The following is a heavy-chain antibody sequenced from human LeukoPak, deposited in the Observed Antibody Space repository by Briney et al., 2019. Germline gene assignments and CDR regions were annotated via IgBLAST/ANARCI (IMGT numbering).Heavy chain of an antibody. J-gene: IGHJ6*02. V-gene: IGHV4-38-2*02. Sequence: SETLSLTCTVSGYSISSGYYWGWIRQPPGKGLEWLASIYHSGTIYYNPSLKSRVTISVDTSKNQFSLKLTSVTAADTAVYYCAREKRGVISYGMDVWGQGTLVTVSS. CDR3: AREKRGVISYGMDV. CDR2: IYHSGTI. D-gene: IGHD3-10*01. CDR1: GYSISSGYY.